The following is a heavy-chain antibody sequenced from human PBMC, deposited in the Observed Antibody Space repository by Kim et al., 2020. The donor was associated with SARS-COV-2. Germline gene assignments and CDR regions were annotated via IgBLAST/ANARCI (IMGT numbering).Heavy chain of an antibody. D-gene: IGHD6-19*01. CDR3: AKDPYSSGWFPDY. V-gene: IGHV3-30*02. Sequence: YADPGKGGFTSSRDNSKNTLYLHMNSLRAEDTAVYYWAKDPYSSGWFPDYWGQGTLVTVSS. J-gene: IGHJ4*02.